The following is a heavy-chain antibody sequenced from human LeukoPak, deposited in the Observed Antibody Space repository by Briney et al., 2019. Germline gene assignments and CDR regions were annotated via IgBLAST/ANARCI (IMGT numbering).Heavy chain of an antibody. CDR1: GYTFTSYG. J-gene: IGHJ3*02. D-gene: IGHD6-13*01. CDR2: ISAYNGNT. CDR3: ARVYSSSWYFAFDI. V-gene: IGHV1-18*04. Sequence: GASVKVSCKASGYTFTSYGISWVRRAPGQGLEWMGWISAYNGNTNYAQKLQGRVTMTTDTSTSTAYMELRSLRSDDTAVYYCARVYSSSWYFAFDIWGQGTMVTVSS.